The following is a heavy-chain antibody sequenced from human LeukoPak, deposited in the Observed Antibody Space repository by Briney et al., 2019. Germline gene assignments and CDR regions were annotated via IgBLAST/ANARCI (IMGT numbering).Heavy chain of an antibody. CDR3: ARANTPFADY. J-gene: IGHJ4*02. D-gene: IGHD2-2*02. CDR1: GFTFSSYD. Sequence: GGSLRLSCAASGFTFSSYDMHWVRQAPGKGLEWVAVISYDGSNKYYADSVKGRFAISRDNSKNTVYLRMNSLRVEDTAVYYCARANTPFADYWGQGILVTVSS. CDR2: ISYDGSNK. V-gene: IGHV3-30*09.